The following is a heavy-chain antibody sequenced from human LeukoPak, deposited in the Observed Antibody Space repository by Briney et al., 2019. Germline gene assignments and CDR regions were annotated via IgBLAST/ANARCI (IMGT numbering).Heavy chain of an antibody. V-gene: IGHV4-59*01. CDR3: ARVGSGGSWSLAARGYFDY. CDR1: GGSISSYY. CDR2: IYYSGST. Sequence: PSETLSLTCTVSGGSISSYYWSWIRQPPGKGLEWIGYIYYSGSTNYNPSLKSRVTISVDTSKNQFSLKLSSVTAADTAVYYCARVGSGGSWSLAARGYFDYWGQGTLVTVSS. D-gene: IGHD2-15*01. J-gene: IGHJ4*02.